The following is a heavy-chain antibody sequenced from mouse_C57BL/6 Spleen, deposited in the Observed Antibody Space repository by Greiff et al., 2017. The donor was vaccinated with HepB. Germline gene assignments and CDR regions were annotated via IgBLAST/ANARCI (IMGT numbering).Heavy chain of an antibody. CDR3: ARNDDDRAWFAY. Sequence: VQRVESGPGLVQPSQSLSITCTVSGFSLTSYGVHWVRQSPGKGLEWLGVIWSGGSTDYNAAFISSMSISKDNSKSQVFFKMNSLQADDTAIYYCARNDDDRAWFAYWGQGTLVTVSA. V-gene: IGHV2-2*01. CDR1: GFSLTSYG. J-gene: IGHJ3*01. D-gene: IGHD2-4*01. CDR2: IWSGGST.